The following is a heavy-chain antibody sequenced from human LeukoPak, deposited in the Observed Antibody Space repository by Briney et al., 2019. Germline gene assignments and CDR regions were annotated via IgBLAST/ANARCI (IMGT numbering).Heavy chain of an antibody. Sequence: GGTLRLSCAASGFTFSSYGMSWVRQAPGKGLEWVSAISGSGGSTYYADSVKGRFTISRDNSKNTLYLQMNSLRAEDTAVYYCAKVLIEDYYMDVWGKGTTVTISS. V-gene: IGHV3-23*01. D-gene: IGHD3-16*01. CDR1: GFTFSSYG. CDR3: AKVLIEDYYMDV. J-gene: IGHJ6*03. CDR2: ISGSGGST.